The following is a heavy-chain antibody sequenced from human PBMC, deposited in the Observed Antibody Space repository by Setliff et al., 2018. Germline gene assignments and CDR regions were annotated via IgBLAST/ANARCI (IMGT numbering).Heavy chain of an antibody. Sequence: ASVKVSCKASGYTFMSYDINWVRQATGQGLEWVGWMDPNSGYTAYGRKFQDRVTITRNTSISTAYMELSSLRSEDTAVYYCARGRASGGYFEVWYSDLWGRGTLVTVSS. D-gene: IGHD3-22*01. J-gene: IGHJ2*01. V-gene: IGHV1-8*03. CDR3: ARGRASGGYFEVWYSDL. CDR1: GYTFMSYD. CDR2: MDPNSGYT.